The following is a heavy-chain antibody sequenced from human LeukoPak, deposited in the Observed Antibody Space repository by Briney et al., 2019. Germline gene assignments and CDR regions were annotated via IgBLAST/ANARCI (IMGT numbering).Heavy chain of an antibody. CDR3: ARRDGYDFDY. J-gene: IGHJ4*02. CDR2: IWYDGTNK. Sequence: PGRSLRLSCATSGFTFSSYGMHWVRQAPGKGLEWVAVIWYDGTNKYYADSVKGRFTISRDNSKNTLYLQMNSLSAEDTAVYYCARRDGYDFDYWGQGTLVTVSS. CDR1: GFTFSSYG. V-gene: IGHV3-33*01. D-gene: IGHD5-24*01.